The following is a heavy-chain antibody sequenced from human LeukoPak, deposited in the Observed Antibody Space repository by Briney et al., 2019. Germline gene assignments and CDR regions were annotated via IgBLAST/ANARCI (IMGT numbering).Heavy chain of an antibody. V-gene: IGHV3-15*01. CDR1: GFTFSNYA. D-gene: IGHD4/OR15-4a*01. Sequence: GGSLRLSCAASGFTFSNYAMNWVRQAPGKGLEWVGRIKSKSNGGTTDSATPVRDRFTISRDDSKNTLNLQMDSLRTEDTAVYYCVADLPGTNSPYFDYWGQGTLVTVSS. J-gene: IGHJ4*02. CDR2: IKSKSNGGTT. CDR3: VADLPGTNSPYFDY.